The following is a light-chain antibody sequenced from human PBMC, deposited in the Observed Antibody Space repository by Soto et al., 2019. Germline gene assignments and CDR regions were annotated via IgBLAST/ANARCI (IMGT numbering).Light chain of an antibody. J-gene: IGKJ1*01. V-gene: IGKV3-20*01. CDR2: DAS. Sequence: EIVLTQSPGTLSLSPGERATLSCRASQSVRSDYLAWYQQKPGQAPRLLIYDASSRATGIPDRFSGSGSGTDFTLTISRLEPEDFTVYFCPQYGSLPETFGQGTKVEIK. CDR1: QSVRSDY. CDR3: PQYGSLPET.